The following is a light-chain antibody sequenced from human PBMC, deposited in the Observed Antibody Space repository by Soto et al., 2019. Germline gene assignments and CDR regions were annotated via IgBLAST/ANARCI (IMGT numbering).Light chain of an antibody. CDR3: QEYNGDSGLT. Sequence: DIQMTQSPSTVSASIGDRVTITCRASQNIRNWVAWYQQKPGKAPELLIYSASGLETGVPSRFSGSGFGTEFTLTISSLHPDDFATYYCQEYNGDSGLTFGGGTKVEIK. J-gene: IGKJ4*01. CDR2: SAS. V-gene: IGKV1-5*03. CDR1: QNIRNW.